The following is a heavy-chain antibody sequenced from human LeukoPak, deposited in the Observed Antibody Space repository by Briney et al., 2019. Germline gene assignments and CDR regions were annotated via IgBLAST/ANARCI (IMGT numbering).Heavy chain of an antibody. D-gene: IGHD2-21*02. CDR3: ARVVGVTEGWGYFDY. V-gene: IGHV3-33*01. J-gene: IGHJ4*02. CDR2: IWFDGSKE. CDR1: GFTFRSYG. Sequence: GRSLRLSCAASGFTFRSYGMHWVRQAPGKGLEWVAVIWFDGSKEYYADSAKGRFTISRDNPKNTVYLQMNSLRAEDTAVYYCARVVGVTEGWGYFDYWGQGALVTVSS.